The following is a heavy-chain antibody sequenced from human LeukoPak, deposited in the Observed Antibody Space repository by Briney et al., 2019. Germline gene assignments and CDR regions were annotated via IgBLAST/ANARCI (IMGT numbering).Heavy chain of an antibody. J-gene: IGHJ4*02. CDR3: AKGSIAAAGAPFVFDY. V-gene: IGHV3-21*04. CDR2: ISSSSSYI. Sequence: PGGSLRLSCAASGFTFSSYSMNWVRQAPGKGLEWVSSISSSSSYIYYADSVKGRFTISRDNAKNSLYLQMNSLRAEDTAVYYCAKGSIAAAGAPFVFDYWGQGTLVTVSS. D-gene: IGHD6-13*01. CDR1: GFTFSSYS.